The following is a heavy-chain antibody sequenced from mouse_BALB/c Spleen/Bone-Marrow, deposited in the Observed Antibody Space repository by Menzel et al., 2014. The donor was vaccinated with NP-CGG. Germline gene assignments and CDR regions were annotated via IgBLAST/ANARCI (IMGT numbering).Heavy chain of an antibody. D-gene: IGHD2-10*01. Sequence: EVQVVDSGGGLVKPGGSLKLSCAASGFAFSSYDMSWVRQTPEKRLEWVATISSGGSYTYYPDSVTGRFTISRANARNTLYLQMSSLRSEDTALYYCARHPYYGNYPAWFAYWGQGTLVTVSA. CDR3: ARHPYYGNYPAWFAY. CDR2: ISSGGSYT. J-gene: IGHJ3*01. V-gene: IGHV5-9*02. CDR1: GFAFSSYD.